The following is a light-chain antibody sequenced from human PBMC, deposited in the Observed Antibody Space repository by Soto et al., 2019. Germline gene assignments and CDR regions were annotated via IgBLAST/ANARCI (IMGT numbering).Light chain of an antibody. CDR1: QNINSW. V-gene: IGKV1-5*01. Sequence: DIQMTQSPSTLSASVGDRVTITCRASQNINSWLAWYQQKPGKAPILLIYAASSLQSGVPSRFSGSGSGTEFTLTISSLQSEDFAVYYCQQYYDWPITFGQGTRLEIK. J-gene: IGKJ5*01. CDR3: QQYYDWPIT. CDR2: AAS.